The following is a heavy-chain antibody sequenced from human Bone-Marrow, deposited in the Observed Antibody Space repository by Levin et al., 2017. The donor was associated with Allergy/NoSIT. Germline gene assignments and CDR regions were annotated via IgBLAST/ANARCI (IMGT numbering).Heavy chain of an antibody. J-gene: IGHJ4*02. D-gene: IGHD5-12*01. V-gene: IGHV3-48*04. CDR3: ARTSHLTGYVNYFDY. CDR2: INKFSSTM. Sequence: PGGSLRLSCEASGFIFNEYGMNWVRQAPGKGLERVAYINKFSSTMYYLDSVKGRFTISRNDAQNSLSLQMSGLRPEDTAVYYCARTSHLTGYVNYFDYWGRGILVTVSS. CDR1: GFIFNEYG.